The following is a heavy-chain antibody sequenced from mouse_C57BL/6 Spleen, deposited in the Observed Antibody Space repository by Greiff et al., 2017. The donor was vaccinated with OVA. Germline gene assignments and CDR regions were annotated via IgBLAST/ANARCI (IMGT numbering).Heavy chain of an antibody. D-gene: IGHD1-1*01. CDR2: ISGGGGNT. J-gene: IGHJ4*01. V-gene: IGHV5-9*01. CDR1: GFTFSSYT. CDR3: ARRGNYYGSSYVGYYAMDY. Sequence: EVHLVESGGGLVKPGGSLKLSCAASGFTFSSYTMSWVRQTPEKRLEWVATISGGGGNTYYPDSVKGRFTISRDNAKNTLYLQMSSLRSEDTALYYCARRGNYYGSSYVGYYAMDYWGQGTSVTVSS.